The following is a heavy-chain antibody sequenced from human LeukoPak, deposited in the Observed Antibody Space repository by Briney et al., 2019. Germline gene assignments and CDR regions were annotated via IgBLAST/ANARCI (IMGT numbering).Heavy chain of an antibody. V-gene: IGHV4-59*01. Sequence: SETLSLTCTVSGGSISDYYWSWIRQPPGKGLEWIGYIYYGGSTNYNPSLKSRVTISVDTSENQFSLKLSSVTAADTAVYYCARSVGSERDFDYWGQGTLVTVSS. CDR1: GGSISDYY. CDR2: IYYGGST. CDR3: ARSVGSERDFDY. J-gene: IGHJ4*02. D-gene: IGHD1-26*01.